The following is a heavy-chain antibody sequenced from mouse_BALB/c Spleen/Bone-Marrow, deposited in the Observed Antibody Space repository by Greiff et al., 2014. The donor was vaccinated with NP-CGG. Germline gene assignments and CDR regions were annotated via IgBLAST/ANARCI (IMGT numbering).Heavy chain of an antibody. CDR3: ARYHYGSSLFAY. D-gene: IGHD1-1*01. Sequence: EVKLVESGAELVKPGASVKLSCTASGFNIKDTYMYWVKQRPEQGLEWIGRIDPANGNTKYGPKFQDKATITADTSSNTAYLQLSSLTSEDTAVYYCARYHYGSSLFAYWGQGTLVTVSA. V-gene: IGHV14-3*02. CDR2: IDPANGNT. J-gene: IGHJ3*01. CDR1: GFNIKDTY.